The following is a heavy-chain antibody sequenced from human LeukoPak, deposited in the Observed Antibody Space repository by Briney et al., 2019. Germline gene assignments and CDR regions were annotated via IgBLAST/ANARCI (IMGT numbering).Heavy chain of an antibody. Sequence: SETLSLTCTVSGGSISSYYWSWIRQPPGKGLEWIGYIYYSGSTNYNPSLKSRVTISVDTSKNQSSLKLSSVTAADTAVYYCAGQWIQLYYYWGQGTLVTVSS. D-gene: IGHD5-18*01. CDR2: IYYSGST. CDR1: GGSISSYY. J-gene: IGHJ4*02. CDR3: AGQWIQLYYY. V-gene: IGHV4-59*08.